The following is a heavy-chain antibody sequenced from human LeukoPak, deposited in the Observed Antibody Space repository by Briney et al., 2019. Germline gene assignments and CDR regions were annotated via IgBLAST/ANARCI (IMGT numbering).Heavy chain of an antibody. CDR1: GFTFSSYT. D-gene: IGHD3-22*01. V-gene: IGHV3-48*04. J-gene: IGHJ4*02. CDR3: AGNGHRSVWTMIVVL. Sequence: GGPLSLSCTTSGFTFSSYTMNWVRQSPGKGLEWIAYIHSSSNTIYYADSVKGRFTISRDNAKNSLYLQMSRLRVEDTAVYYCAGNGHRSVWTMIVVLWGQGTLVTVSS. CDR2: IHSSSNTI.